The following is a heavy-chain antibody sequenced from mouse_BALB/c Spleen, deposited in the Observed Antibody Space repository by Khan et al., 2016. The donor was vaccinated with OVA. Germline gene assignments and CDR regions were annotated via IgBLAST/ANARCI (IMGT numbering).Heavy chain of an antibody. CDR1: GFSLTSYG. CDR3: AGFEASYYAMDY. V-gene: IGHV2-3*01. CDR2: IWGDGIT. D-gene: IGHD6-1*01. Sequence: QVQLKESGPGLVAPSQSLSITCTVSGFSLTSYGVSWVRQPPGKGLEWLGVIWGDGITNFHSALISRLSISKDNSKSQVFLKLNSLPTNDTATYYCAGFEASYYAMDYWGQGTSVIVSS. J-gene: IGHJ4*01.